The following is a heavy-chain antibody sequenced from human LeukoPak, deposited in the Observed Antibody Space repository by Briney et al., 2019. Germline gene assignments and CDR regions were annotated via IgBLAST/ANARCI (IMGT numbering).Heavy chain of an antibody. V-gene: IGHV3-9*01. D-gene: IGHD3-22*01. Sequence: GGSLRLSCAASGFTFDDYAMHWVRQAPGKGLEWVSGISWNSGNIGYADSVKGRFTISRDNAKNSLYLQMHSLRAEDTAVYYCARDLGGYYDSSGYLDYWGQGTLVTVSS. J-gene: IGHJ4*02. CDR3: ARDLGGYYDSSGYLDY. CDR1: GFTFDDYA. CDR2: ISWNSGNI.